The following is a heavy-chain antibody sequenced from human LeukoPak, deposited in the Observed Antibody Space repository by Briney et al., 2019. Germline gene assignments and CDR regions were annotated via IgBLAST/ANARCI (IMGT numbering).Heavy chain of an antibody. D-gene: IGHD3-10*01. CDR2: ISSSGNTI. CDR3: ARPLRGYYKAPGGY. V-gene: IGHV3-48*04. J-gene: IGHJ4*02. Sequence: PGGSLRLSCAGSGFTLSTYSMNWVRQAPGKGLEWVSYISSSGNTIYYADSVKGRFTISRANAKNSLYLQMNSLRAEDTAVYYCARPLRGYYKAPGGYWGQGTLVTVSS. CDR1: GFTLSTYS.